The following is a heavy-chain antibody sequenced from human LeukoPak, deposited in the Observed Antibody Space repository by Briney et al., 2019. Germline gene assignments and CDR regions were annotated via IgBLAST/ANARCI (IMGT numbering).Heavy chain of an antibody. CDR2: IKNDGSEE. Sequence: PGGSLRLSCAASGFTFSRYWMRWVRQAPGKGLEGVANIKNDGSEEYYVDSVKGRFTISRDNARNSLLLQMNSLTVEDTAVYYCARATRGSAVDTGDRRGQGTLVTVSS. V-gene: IGHV3-7*01. D-gene: IGHD7-27*01. CDR1: GFTFSRYW. CDR3: ARATRGSAVDTGDR. J-gene: IGHJ4*02.